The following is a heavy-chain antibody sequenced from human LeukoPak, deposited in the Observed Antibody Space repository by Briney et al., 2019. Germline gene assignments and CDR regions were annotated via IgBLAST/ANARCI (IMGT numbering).Heavy chain of an antibody. CDR3: ARIAHSVLLWFGEFKPYNWFDP. D-gene: IGHD3-10*01. J-gene: IGHJ5*02. CDR1: GFTFSSYE. Sequence: GGSLRLSCAASGFTFSSYEMNWVRQAPGKGLEWVSYISSSGSTIYHADSVKGRLTISRDNAKNSLYLQMNSLRAEDTAVYYCARIAHSVLLWFGEFKPYNWFDPWGQGTLVTVSS. CDR2: ISSSGSTI. V-gene: IGHV3-48*03.